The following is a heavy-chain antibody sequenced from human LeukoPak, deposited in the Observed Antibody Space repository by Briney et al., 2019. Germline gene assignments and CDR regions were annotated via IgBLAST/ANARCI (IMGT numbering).Heavy chain of an antibody. V-gene: IGHV1-69*06. J-gene: IGHJ3*02. CDR1: GGTSSSYA. CDR2: IIPIFGTA. Sequence: ASVKVSCKASGGTSSSYAISWVRQVPGQGLEWMGGIIPIFGTANYAQKFQGRVTITADKSTSTAYMELSSLRSEDTAVYYCARPLTGSGSYWVAFDIWGQGTTVTVSS. D-gene: IGHD3-10*01. CDR3: ARPLTGSGSYWVAFDI.